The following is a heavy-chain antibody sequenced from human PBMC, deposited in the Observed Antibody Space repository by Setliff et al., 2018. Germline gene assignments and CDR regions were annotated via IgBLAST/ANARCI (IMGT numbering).Heavy chain of an antibody. D-gene: IGHD6-13*01. CDR2: IIPILGIA. CDR1: GGTFSSYA. Sequence: ASVKVSCKASGGTFSSYAISWVRQAPGQGLEWMGGIIPILGIANYAQKFQGRVTITADKSTSTAYMELSSLRSDDTAFYYCARADYSSSLHYFDCWGQGTLVTVSS. V-gene: IGHV1-69*10. CDR3: ARADYSSSLHYFDC. J-gene: IGHJ4*02.